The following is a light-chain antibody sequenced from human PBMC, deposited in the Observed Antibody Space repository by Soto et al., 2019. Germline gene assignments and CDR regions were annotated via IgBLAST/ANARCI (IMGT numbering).Light chain of an antibody. CDR2: GAS. J-gene: IGKJ2*01. CDR3: LQYGSTPYT. V-gene: IGKV3-20*01. Sequence: EIVLTQSPGTLSLSPGERATLSCRASQSVSNSFLAWYQQKPGQAPRVLIYGASSRATGIPDRFSGSGSGTDFTLTISRLEPEDFAVYYCLQYGSTPYTFGQGTKPEIK. CDR1: QSVSNSF.